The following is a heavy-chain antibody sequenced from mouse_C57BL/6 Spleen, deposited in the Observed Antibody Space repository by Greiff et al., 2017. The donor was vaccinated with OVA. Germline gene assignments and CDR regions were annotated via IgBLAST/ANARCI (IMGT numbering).Heavy chain of an antibody. Sequence: VQLQQSGAELVRPGTSVKMSCKASGYTFTNYWIGWAKQRPGHGLEWIGDIYPGGGYTTYNEKFKGKATLTADKSSSTAYMQFSSLTSEDSAIYYCARKAGRGGFDYWGQGTTLTVSS. D-gene: IGHD3-3*01. CDR1: GYTFTNYW. CDR3: ARKAGRGGFDY. J-gene: IGHJ2*01. V-gene: IGHV1-63*01. CDR2: IYPGGGYT.